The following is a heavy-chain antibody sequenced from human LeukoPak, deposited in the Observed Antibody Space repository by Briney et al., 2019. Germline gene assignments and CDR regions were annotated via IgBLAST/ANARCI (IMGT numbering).Heavy chain of an antibody. J-gene: IGHJ3*02. CDR3: ARKLYDYGDYLRDAFDI. CDR1: GGTVSRCA. CDR2: GIPIFGTA. D-gene: IGHD4-17*01. V-gene: IGHV1-69*13. Sequence: SVKVSCQASGGTVSRCALSGVQQAPGQGLEGMGGGIPIFGTANYAQKFQGRVTITADESTSTAYMELSSLRSEDTAVYYCARKLYDYGDYLRDAFDIWGQGTMVTVSS.